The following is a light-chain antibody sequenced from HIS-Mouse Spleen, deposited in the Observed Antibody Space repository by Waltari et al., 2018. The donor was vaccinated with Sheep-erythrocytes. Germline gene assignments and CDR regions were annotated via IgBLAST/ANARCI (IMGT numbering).Light chain of an antibody. CDR3: QQYYSYLT. J-gene: IGKJ3*01. V-gene: IGKV1-8*01. Sequence: AIRMTQSPSSFSASTGDRVTIPCRASQGISSYLAWYQQKPGKAPKLLIYAASTLQSGVPSRFSGSGSGTDFTLTISCLQSEDFATYYCQQYYSYLTFGPGTKVDIK. CDR1: QGISSY. CDR2: AAS.